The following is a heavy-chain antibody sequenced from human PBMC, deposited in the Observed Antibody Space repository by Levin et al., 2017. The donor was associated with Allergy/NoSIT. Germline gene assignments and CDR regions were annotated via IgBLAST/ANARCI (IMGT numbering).Heavy chain of an antibody. D-gene: IGHD3-10*01. CDR2: IYYSGNT. J-gene: IGHJ3*02. CDR3: ARRAGSGAFDI. V-gene: IGHV4-30-4*01. CDR1: GGSISSGDYY. Sequence: SETLSLTCTVSGGSISSGDYYWSWIRQPPGMGLEWIGYIYYSGNTYYNPSHKSRVTISVDTSKNQFSLKLSPVTAADTAGYYGARRAGSGAFDIWGQGTMVTVSS.